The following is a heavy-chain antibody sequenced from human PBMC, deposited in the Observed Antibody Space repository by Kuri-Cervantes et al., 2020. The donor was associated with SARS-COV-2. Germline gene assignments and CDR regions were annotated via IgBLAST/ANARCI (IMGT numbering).Heavy chain of an antibody. J-gene: IGHJ6*03. Sequence: ESLKISCAASGFTFSSYGMHWVRQAPGKGLEWIGSIYYSGSTYYNPSLKSRVTISVDTSKNQFSLKLGSVTAADTAVYYCARGRGQLWGYYYMDVWGKGTTVTVSS. CDR1: GFTFSSYG. D-gene: IGHD5-18*01. V-gene: IGHV4-39*01. CDR3: ARGRGQLWGYYYMDV. CDR2: IYYSGST.